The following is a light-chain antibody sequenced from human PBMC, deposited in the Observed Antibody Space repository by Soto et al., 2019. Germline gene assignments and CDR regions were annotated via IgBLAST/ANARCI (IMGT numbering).Light chain of an antibody. CDR2: KAS. V-gene: IGKV1-5*03. CDR3: QRYDSFRT. J-gene: IGKJ1*01. Sequence: DIQMTQSPSTLSASVGDRVTITCRTSQSISNWLAWYQQKPGKVPKLLIYKASTLESGVPSRFSGSASGTEFTLTISSLQPDDFATYYCQRYDSFRTFGQGTRWIS. CDR1: QSISNW.